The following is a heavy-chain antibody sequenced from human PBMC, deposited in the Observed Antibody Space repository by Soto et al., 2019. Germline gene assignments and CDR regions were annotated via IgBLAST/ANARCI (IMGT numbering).Heavy chain of an antibody. CDR3: ASAGYRYYDSDGYYSNFDY. CDR1: GGSVTSSY. V-gene: IGHV4-59*02. CDR2: IHSSGNT. D-gene: IGHD3-22*01. J-gene: IGHJ4*02. Sequence: SETLSLTCTVSGGSVTSSYWSWIRQPPGKRLEWIAYIHSSGNTNSNPSLKSRVTISVDTSKNQPSLKLSSVTAADTAVYYCASAGYRYYDSDGYYSNFDYWGQGALVTVSS.